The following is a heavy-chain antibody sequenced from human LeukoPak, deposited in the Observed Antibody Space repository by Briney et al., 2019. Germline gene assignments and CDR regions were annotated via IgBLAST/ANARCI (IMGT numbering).Heavy chain of an antibody. D-gene: IGHD3-10*01. CDR2: IREDGDEK. Sequence: GGSLRLSCAASNFVFSSYWMSWVRQTPGKGLEWVASIREDGDEKYYVESVKGRFTISRDKSKNTLYLQMNSLRADDTAVYYCAKDLPDSRESLTGHWFDPWGQGTQVTVSS. CDR1: NFVFSSYW. CDR3: AKDLPDSRESLTGHWFDP. J-gene: IGHJ5*02. V-gene: IGHV3-7*03.